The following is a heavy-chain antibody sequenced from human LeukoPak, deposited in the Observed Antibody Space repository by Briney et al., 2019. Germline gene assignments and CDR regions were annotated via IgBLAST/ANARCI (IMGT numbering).Heavy chain of an antibody. CDR1: GYTLTELS. D-gene: IGHD5-12*01. CDR2: IDPEDGET. CDR3: ATEKHVDIVATGEAFDI. J-gene: IGHJ3*02. Sequence: ASVKVSCKVSGYTLTELSLHWVRQAPGKGLEWMGGIDPEDGETIYAQKFQGRVTMTGDTSTDTAYMELSSLRSEDTAVYYCATEKHVDIVATGEAFDIWGQGTMVTVSS. V-gene: IGHV1-24*01.